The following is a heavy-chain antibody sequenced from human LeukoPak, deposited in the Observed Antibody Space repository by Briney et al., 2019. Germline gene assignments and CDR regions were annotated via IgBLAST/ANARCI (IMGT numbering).Heavy chain of an antibody. CDR2: ISGYNGNT. CDR3: ASNLSLGRHGDGEPFES. V-gene: IGHV1-18*01. D-gene: IGHD4-17*01. CDR1: GYTFSNHG. J-gene: IGHJ4*02. Sequence: GASVKDSCKTSGYTFSNHGIRWVRQAPGQGLAWMGWISGYNGNTNYVQKFRGRITMTTDTSTSTAYLQLRSLTSDDTALSYCASNLSLGRHGDGEPFESWGQGTLVTVSS.